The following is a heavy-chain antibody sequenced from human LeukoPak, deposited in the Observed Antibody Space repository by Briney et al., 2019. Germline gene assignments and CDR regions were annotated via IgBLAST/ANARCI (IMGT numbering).Heavy chain of an antibody. CDR2: IYYSGST. D-gene: IGHD3-22*01. J-gene: IGHJ4*02. CDR3: ASRSGYWWVNY. CDR1: GDSIRTYY. V-gene: IGHV4-59*12. Sequence: PSETLSLTCTVSGDSIRTYYWSWIRQPPGKGLEWIGYIYYSGSTYYNPSLKSRVTISVDTSKNQFSLKLNSVTAADTAVYYCASRSGYWWVNYWGQGTLVTVSS.